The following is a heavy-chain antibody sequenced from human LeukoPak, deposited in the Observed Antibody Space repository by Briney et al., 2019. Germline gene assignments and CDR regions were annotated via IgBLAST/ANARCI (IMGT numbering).Heavy chain of an antibody. CDR1: EFTFSSYW. CDR2: IKQDGSEK. CDR3: AREEGGFLDY. J-gene: IGHJ4*02. Sequence: HPGGSLRLSCAASEFTFSSYWMSWVRQAPGKGLKWVANIKQDGSEKYYVDSVKGRFTISRDNARNSLYLQMNSLRAEDTAVYCCAREEGGFLDYWGQGTLVTVSS. V-gene: IGHV3-7*01.